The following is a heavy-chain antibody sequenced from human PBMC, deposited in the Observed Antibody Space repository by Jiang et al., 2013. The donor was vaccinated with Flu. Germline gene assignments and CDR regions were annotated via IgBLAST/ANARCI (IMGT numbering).Heavy chain of an antibody. CDR3: AKDQPSDRSGHFTAAY. Sequence: LLESGGGLVQPGGSLRLSCAASGFTFSSYAMSWVRQAPGKGLEWVSTITGSGGNTAYPDSVKGRFTISRDNSKNTLFLHMNSLRAEDTAVYYCAKDQPSDRSGHFTAAYWGQGTLVTVSS. D-gene: IGHD3-22*01. V-gene: IGHV3-23*01. CDR1: GFTFSSYA. J-gene: IGHJ4*02. CDR2: ITGSGGNT.